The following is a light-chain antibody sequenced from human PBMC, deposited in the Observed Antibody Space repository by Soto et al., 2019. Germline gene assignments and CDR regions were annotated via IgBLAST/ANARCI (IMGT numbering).Light chain of an antibody. CDR1: QSISSY. CDR3: QQTYSTTWT. J-gene: IGKJ1*01. CDR2: AAS. Sequence: IPITQSPSSLSASVVYRVTITCRASQSISSYLNWYQQKRGQAPKLLIYAASSLQSGVPSRFSGSGSGTDFTLTISSLQPEDFATYYCQQTYSTTWTFGQGTKVDIK. V-gene: IGKV1-39*01.